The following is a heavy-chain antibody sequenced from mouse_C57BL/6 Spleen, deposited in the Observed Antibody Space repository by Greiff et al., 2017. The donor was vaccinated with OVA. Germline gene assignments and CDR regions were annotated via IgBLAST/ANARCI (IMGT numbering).Heavy chain of an antibody. CDR1: GYSITSGYY. J-gene: IGHJ4*01. V-gene: IGHV3-6*01. CDR3: AREDDYDGYYYAMDY. D-gene: IGHD2-4*01. CDR2: ISYDGSN. Sequence: EVQLQESGPGLVKPSQSLSLTCSVTGYSITSGYYWNWIRQFPGNKLEWMGYISYDGSNNYNPSLKNRISITRDTSKNQFFLKWNSVTTEDTATYYCAREDDYDGYYYAMDYWGQGTSVTVSS.